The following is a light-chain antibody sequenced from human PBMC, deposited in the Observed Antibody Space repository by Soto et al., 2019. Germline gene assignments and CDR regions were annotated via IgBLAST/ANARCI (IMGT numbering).Light chain of an antibody. CDR2: DAS. CDR1: QNVNNW. Sequence: DIQMTQFPSALSASVGDRVTITCRASQNVNNWLAWYQHKPGKAPQLLIYDASSLESGVPSRFSGSGSGTESTLTIRSLKPDDFATYYCQQYNSYWTFGQGTKVDIK. J-gene: IGKJ1*01. V-gene: IGKV1-5*01. CDR3: QQYNSYWT.